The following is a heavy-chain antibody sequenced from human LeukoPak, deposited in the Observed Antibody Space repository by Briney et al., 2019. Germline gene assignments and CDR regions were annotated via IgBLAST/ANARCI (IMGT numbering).Heavy chain of an antibody. D-gene: IGHD3-10*01. V-gene: IGHV4-59*13. J-gene: IGHJ4*02. CDR2: IYNSVTT. Sequence: SETLSLTRTLSGLSISANSWSWIRQPPGKGLEGIGYIYNSVTTNYNPSLTSRVTISVDTSKNQLSLKLSSATAADTAVYYCARGARSSDYWGQGTLVTVSS. CDR1: GLSISANS. CDR3: ARGARSSDY.